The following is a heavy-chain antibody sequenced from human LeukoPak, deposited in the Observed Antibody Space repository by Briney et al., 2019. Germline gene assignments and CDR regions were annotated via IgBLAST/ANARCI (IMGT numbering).Heavy chain of an antibody. J-gene: IGHJ4*02. V-gene: IGHV4-59*01. CDR1: GGSISSYY. Sequence: SETLSLTCTVSGGSISSYYWTWIRQPPGKGLEWIGSLYYSGSTNYNPSLKSRVTISVDTSKNQFSLKLSSVTAADTAVYYCAGGPDYYDSSGHLGYWGQGTLVTVSS. CDR3: AGGPDYYDSSGHLGY. CDR2: LYYSGST. D-gene: IGHD3-22*01.